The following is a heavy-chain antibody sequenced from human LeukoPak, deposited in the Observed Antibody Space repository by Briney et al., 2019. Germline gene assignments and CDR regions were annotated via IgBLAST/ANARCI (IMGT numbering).Heavy chain of an antibody. CDR2: IYPGDSDT. V-gene: IGHV5-51*01. J-gene: IGHJ4*02. CDR3: ARRRDDSSVYWVDY. D-gene: IGHD3-22*01. CDR1: GYRFTNYW. Sequence: GESLMISCKGSGYRFTNYWIGWVRQMPGKGLEWMGIIYPGDSDTRYSPSFQGQVTISADKSISTAYLQWSSLKASDTAMYYCARRRDDSSVYWVDYWGQGTLVTVSS.